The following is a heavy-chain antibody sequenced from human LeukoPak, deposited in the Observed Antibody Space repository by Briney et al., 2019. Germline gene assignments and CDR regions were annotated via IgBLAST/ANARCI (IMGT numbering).Heavy chain of an antibody. D-gene: IGHD3-22*01. V-gene: IGHV1-46*01. Sequence: ASVKVSCKASGYTFTSYYMHWVRRAPGQGLEWMGIINPSGGSTSYAQKFQGRVTMTRDTSTSTVYMELSSLRSEDTAVYYCARDPFYYDSSGYSFDWGQGTLVTVSS. CDR1: GYTFTSYY. CDR3: ARDPFYYDSSGYSFD. J-gene: IGHJ4*02. CDR2: INPSGGST.